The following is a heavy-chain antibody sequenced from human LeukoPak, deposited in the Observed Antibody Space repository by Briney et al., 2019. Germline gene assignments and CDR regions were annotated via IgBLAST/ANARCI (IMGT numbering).Heavy chain of an antibody. D-gene: IGHD3-3*01. V-gene: IGHV3-11*01. CDR1: GFTFSDYY. CDR3: ARLNYDFWSGYLYYYYYMDV. Sequence: GGSLRLSCAASGFTFSDYYMSWIRQAPGKGLEWVSYISSSGSTIYYADSVKGRFTIPRDNAKNSLYLQMNSLRAEDTAVYYCARLNYDFWSGYLYYYYYMDVWGKGTTVTVSS. CDR2: ISSSGSTI. J-gene: IGHJ6*03.